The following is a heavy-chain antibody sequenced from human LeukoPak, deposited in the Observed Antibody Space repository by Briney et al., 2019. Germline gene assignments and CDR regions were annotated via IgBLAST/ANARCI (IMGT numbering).Heavy chain of an antibody. CDR3: ARVGDIDAFDI. CDR2: ISRNGGST. D-gene: IGHD4-17*01. CDR1: GFAFSSYA. Sequence: GGSLRLSCAASGFAFSSYAIHWVRQAPGKGLEYVSAISRNGGSTYYANSVKGRFTISRDNSKNTLYLQMGSLRAEDMAVYYCARVGDIDAFDIWGQGTMVTVSS. J-gene: IGHJ3*02. V-gene: IGHV3-64*01.